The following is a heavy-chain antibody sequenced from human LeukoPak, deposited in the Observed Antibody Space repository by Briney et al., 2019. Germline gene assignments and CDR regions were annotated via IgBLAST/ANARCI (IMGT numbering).Heavy chain of an antibody. J-gene: IGHJ4*02. D-gene: IGHD3-22*01. CDR3: ARDHYYDSSGYYLFY. V-gene: IGHV3-11*04. Sequence: PGGSLRLSCAASGFTFSDYYMSWIRQGPGKGLEWVSYISSSGSTIYYADSVKGRFTISRDNAKNSLYLQMNSLRAEDTAVYYCARDHYYDSSGYYLFYWGQGTLVTVSS. CDR2: ISSSGSTI. CDR1: GFTFSDYY.